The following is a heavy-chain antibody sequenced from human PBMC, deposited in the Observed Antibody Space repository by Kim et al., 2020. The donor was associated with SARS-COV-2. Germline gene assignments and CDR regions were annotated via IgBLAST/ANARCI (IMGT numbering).Heavy chain of an antibody. CDR1: GFGVSSNY. D-gene: IGHD1-26*01. CDR2: IYDGDNT. J-gene: IGHJ4*02. V-gene: IGHV3-53*01. CDR3: ATAHTLFSGTYWPPFDY. Sequence: GGSLRLSCAPSGFGVSSNYMSWVRQAPGKGLEWVSLIYDGDNTYYADSVKGRFTISRDNFRNTLYLQMNNLRGDDTAVYYCATAHTLFSGTYWPPFDYWGQGTLVTVSS.